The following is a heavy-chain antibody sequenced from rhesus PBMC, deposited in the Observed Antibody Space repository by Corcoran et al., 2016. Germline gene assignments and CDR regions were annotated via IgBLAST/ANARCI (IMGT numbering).Heavy chain of an antibody. Sequence: QLQLQESGPGLVKPSETLSVTCAVSGGSISSSYWSWIRQAPGKGLELIGYIYGSGSSTNYNPSLKSRVTLSVDTSKNQLSLKLSSVTTADTAVYYCARVYSSWSGEDYWGQGVLVTVSS. J-gene: IGHJ4*01. D-gene: IGHD6-13*01. CDR3: ARVYSSWSGEDY. CDR1: GGSISSSY. CDR2: IYGSGSST. V-gene: IGHV4-169*01.